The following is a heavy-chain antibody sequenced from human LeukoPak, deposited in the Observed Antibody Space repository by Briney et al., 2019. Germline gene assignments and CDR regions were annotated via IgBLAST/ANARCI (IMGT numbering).Heavy chain of an antibody. J-gene: IGHJ6*03. Sequence: GGSLRLSCAASGFTFSSYSMNWVRQAPGKGLEGVSSISSSSSYIYYADSVKGRFTISRDNAKNSLYLQMNSLRAEDTAVYYCARATPTMVRGVIVYYYYMDVWGKGTTVTISS. CDR1: GFTFSSYS. D-gene: IGHD3-10*01. CDR3: ARATPTMVRGVIVYYYYMDV. V-gene: IGHV3-21*01. CDR2: ISSSSSYI.